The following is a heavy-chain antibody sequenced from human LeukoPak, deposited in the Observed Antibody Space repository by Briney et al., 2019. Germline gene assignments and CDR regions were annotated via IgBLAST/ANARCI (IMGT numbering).Heavy chain of an antibody. CDR3: ARDSSGYPFDY. D-gene: IGHD3-22*01. Sequence: PGGSLRLSCAASGFIFSDYPMHWVRQAPGKGLEWVAVISNDIRNTYYADSVKGRFSISRDNPKNTLYLQMNSLRADDTALYYCARDSSGYPFDYWGQGTLVTVSS. J-gene: IGHJ4*02. CDR1: GFIFSDYP. CDR2: ISNDIRNT. V-gene: IGHV3-30-3*01.